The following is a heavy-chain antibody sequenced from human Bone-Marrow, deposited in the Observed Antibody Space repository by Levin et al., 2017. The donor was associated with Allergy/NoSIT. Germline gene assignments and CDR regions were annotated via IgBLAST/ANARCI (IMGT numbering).Heavy chain of an antibody. CDR1: GVSITSGNYY. CDR2: IYTSGNT. CDR3: ARVLQYYYYYMDV. D-gene: IGHD5-24*01. J-gene: IGHJ6*03. Sequence: SETLSLTCTVSGVSITSGNYYWSWIRQPAGKGLEWIWHIYTSGNTNYNPSLKSRVTISVDTSKNQFSLKLRSVTAADTAVYYCARVLQYYYYYMDVWGKGTTVTVSS. V-gene: IGHV4-61*09.